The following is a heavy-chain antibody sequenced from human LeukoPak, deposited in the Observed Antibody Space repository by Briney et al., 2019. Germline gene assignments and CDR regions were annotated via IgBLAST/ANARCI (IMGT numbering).Heavy chain of an antibody. V-gene: IGHV3-23*01. Sequence: QSGGPLRLSCAASGFTFSSYAMSWVRQAPGKGLEWVSAISGSGGSTYYADSVKGRFTISRDNSKNTLYLQMNSLRAEDTAVYYCAKGETGTTGSYYYYYMDVWGKGTTVTVFS. CDR2: ISGSGGST. D-gene: IGHD1-7*01. CDR1: GFTFSSYA. CDR3: AKGETGTTGSYYYYYMDV. J-gene: IGHJ6*03.